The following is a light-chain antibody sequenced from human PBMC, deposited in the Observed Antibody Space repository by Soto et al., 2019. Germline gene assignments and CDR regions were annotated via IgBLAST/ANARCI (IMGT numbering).Light chain of an antibody. CDR1: QSVSSSY. CDR3: QQYGSSPMYT. CDR2: GAS. V-gene: IGKV3-20*01. Sequence: EIVLTQSPGTLSLSPGESATLSCRASQSVSSSYLAWYQQKPGQAPRLVIYGASGRATGIPDRFSGSGSGTHFTLTISRLEPEDLAVYYCQQYGSSPMYTFGQGTKLEIK. J-gene: IGKJ2*01.